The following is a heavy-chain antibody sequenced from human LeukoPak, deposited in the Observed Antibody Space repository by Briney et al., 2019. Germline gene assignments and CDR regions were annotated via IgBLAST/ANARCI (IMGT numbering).Heavy chain of an antibody. J-gene: IGHJ4*02. CDR3: ARVRGCYDSSGYYYPEALDY. CDR1: GFTFSSYA. D-gene: IGHD3-22*01. CDR2: ISYDGSNK. V-gene: IGHV3-30*04. Sequence: GGSLRLSCAASGFTFSSYAMHWVRQAPGKGLEWVAVISYDGSNKYYADSVKGRFTISRDNSKNTLYLQMNSLRAEDTAVYYCARVRGCYDSSGYYYPEALDYWGQGTLVTVSS.